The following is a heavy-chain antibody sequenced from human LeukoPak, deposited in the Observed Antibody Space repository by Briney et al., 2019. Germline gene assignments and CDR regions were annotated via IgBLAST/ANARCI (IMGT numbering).Heavy chain of an antibody. CDR1: GDSISSGDYY. V-gene: IGHV4-39*01. D-gene: IGHD6-13*01. CDR2: IHYRGNT. CDR3: ARLVGSSWYHEVLFGRDY. J-gene: IGHJ4*02. Sequence: SETLSLTCTVSGDSISSGDYYWGWIRQPPGKGLEWIGTIHYRGNTYYNPSLKSRVAISVDTSKNQFSLKLTSVTAADTAMYYCARLVGSSWYHEVLFGRDYWGQGTLVTVSS.